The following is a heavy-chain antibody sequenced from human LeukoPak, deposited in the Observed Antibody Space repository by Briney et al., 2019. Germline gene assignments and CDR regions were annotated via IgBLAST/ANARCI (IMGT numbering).Heavy chain of an antibody. Sequence: GGSLGLSCEVSGFTFTDYWMNWVRQAPGEGPEWVASIRQDGSEKTYVDSVKGRFTISRDNTKNSLSLQLNGLRAEDTAVYYCARDGTAAGLYFDLWGQGTLVTVSS. CDR3: ARDGTAAGLYFDL. J-gene: IGHJ4*01. V-gene: IGHV3-7*01. CDR2: IRQDGSEK. D-gene: IGHD6-13*01. CDR1: GFTFTDYW.